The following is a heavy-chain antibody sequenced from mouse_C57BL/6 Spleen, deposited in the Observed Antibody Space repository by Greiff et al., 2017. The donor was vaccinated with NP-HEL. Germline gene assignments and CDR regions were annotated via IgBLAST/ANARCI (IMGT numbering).Heavy chain of an antibody. CDR1: GFTFSDYG. CDR3: ARQGITTVVAKNYAMDY. J-gene: IGHJ4*01. V-gene: IGHV5-15*01. Sequence: DVQLVESGGGLVQPGGSLKLSCAASGFTFSDYGMAWVRQAPRKGPEWVAFISNLAYSIYYADTVTGRFTISRENAKNTLYLEMSSLRSEETAMYYCARQGITTVVAKNYAMDYWGQGTSVTVSS. CDR2: ISNLAYSI. D-gene: IGHD1-1*01.